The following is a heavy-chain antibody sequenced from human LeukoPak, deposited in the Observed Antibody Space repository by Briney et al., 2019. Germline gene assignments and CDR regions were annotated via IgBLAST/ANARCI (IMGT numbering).Heavy chain of an antibody. Sequence: GGSLRLSCAASGFTFSSYWMHWVRQAPGKGLVWVSRINSDGSTTSYADSVKGRFTISRDNAKNTLYLQMNSLRAEDTAVYYCSRDTADYAFDIWGQGTMVTVSS. CDR3: SRDTADYAFDI. V-gene: IGHV3-74*01. CDR2: INSDGSTT. CDR1: GFTFSSYW. J-gene: IGHJ3*02.